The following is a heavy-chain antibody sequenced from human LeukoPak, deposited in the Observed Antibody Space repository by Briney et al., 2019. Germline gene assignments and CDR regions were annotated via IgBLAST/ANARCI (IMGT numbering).Heavy chain of an antibody. CDR1: GFAFSSYA. Sequence: GGSLTLSCAASGFAFSSYAMSWVRQAPGKGPGWVVTIRIDGGRTYNANSRKARFTVSRDSSNTTLYQKMNSLRAENTAVYDCARKGIGSSPYQNFDVWGKGATVTVSS. J-gene: IGHJ6*04. CDR3: ARKGIGSSPYQNFDV. V-gene: IGHV3-23*01. CDR2: IRIDGGRT. D-gene: IGHD6-13*01.